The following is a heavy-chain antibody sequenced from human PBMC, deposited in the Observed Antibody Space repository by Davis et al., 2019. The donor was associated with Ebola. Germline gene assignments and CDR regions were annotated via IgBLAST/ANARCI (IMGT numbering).Heavy chain of an antibody. CDR3: ATANRAISGY. Sequence: GESLKISCAASGFTFSSYGMHWVRQAPGKGLEWISVLYRGDTAYYADSVKGRFTISRDNSKNTVWLQMNSLRAEDTAVYYCATANRAISGYGGQGTLVSVSS. V-gene: IGHV3-NL1*01. D-gene: IGHD2-2*02. CDR2: LYRGDTA. J-gene: IGHJ4*02. CDR1: GFTFSSYG.